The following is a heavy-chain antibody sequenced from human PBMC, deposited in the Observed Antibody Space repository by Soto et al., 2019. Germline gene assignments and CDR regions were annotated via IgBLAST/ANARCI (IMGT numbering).Heavy chain of an antibody. J-gene: IGHJ4*02. CDR2: IYYSGST. CDR3: ARHLYIWGSYRPQTYYFDY. CDR1: GGSISSYY. V-gene: IGHV4-59*08. D-gene: IGHD3-16*02. Sequence: SETLSLTCTVSGGSISSYYWSWIRQPPGKGLEWIGYIYYSGSTNYNPSLKSRVTISVDTSKNQFSLKLSSVTAADTAVYYFARHLYIWGSYRPQTYYFDYWGQGTLVTVSS.